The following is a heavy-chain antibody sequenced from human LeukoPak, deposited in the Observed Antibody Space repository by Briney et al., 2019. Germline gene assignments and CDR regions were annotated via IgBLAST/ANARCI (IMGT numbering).Heavy chain of an antibody. D-gene: IGHD2-8*01. CDR1: VGSISTTNW. Sequence: SETPSLTCGLSVGSISTTNWWSWVGPPPGQGLEWIGEISLSGLTNYSPSLNSRVTMSLDRPKNQLSLNLSSVTAADTAVYYCSGENGAFSPFGFWGQGTLVTVPS. J-gene: IGHJ4*02. CDR3: SGENGAFSPFGF. V-gene: IGHV4-4*02. CDR2: ISLSGLT.